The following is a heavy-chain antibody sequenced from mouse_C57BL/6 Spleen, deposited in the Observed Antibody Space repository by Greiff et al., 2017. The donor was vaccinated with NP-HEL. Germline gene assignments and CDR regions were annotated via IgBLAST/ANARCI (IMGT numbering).Heavy chain of an antibody. D-gene: IGHD1-1*01. CDR2: IYPGDGDT. J-gene: IGHJ4*01. CDR3: ARGDGSDAMDY. Sequence: QLQQSGPELVKPGASVKISCKASGYAFSSSWMNWVKQRPGKGLEWIGQIYPGDGDTNYNGKFKGKATLTADKSSSTAYMQLSSLTSEDSAVYFCARGDGSDAMDYWGQGTSVTVSS. CDR1: GYAFSSSW. V-gene: IGHV1-80*01.